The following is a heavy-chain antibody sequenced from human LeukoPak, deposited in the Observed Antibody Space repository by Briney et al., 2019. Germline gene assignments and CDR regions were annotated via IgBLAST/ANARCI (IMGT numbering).Heavy chain of an antibody. Sequence: GGSLRLSCAASGFTFSSYWMTWVRQAPGKGLEWVANIRQDGSEKYYVDSVKGRFTISRDNAKNSLYLQMNSLRAEDTAVYYCARDESLGDFWSGYFDAFAIWGQGTMVTVSS. CDR2: IRQDGSEK. CDR3: ARDESLGDFWSGYFDAFAI. CDR1: GFTFSSYW. V-gene: IGHV3-7*01. J-gene: IGHJ3*02. D-gene: IGHD3-3*01.